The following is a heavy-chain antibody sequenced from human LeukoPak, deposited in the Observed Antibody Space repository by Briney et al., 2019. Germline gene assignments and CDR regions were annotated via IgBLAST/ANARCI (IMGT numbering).Heavy chain of an antibody. CDR3: ARDLGNPYYFDY. J-gene: IGHJ4*02. CDR1: GYTFTNFD. V-gene: IGHV1-8*01. Sequence: ASVKVSCKASGYTFTNFDINWVRQATGQGLEWMGWMNPKTGNTGSAQKLQGRVTITGSTSISTAYMELSSLRSEDTAVYYCARDLGNPYYFDYWGQGTLVTVSS. CDR2: MNPKTGNT.